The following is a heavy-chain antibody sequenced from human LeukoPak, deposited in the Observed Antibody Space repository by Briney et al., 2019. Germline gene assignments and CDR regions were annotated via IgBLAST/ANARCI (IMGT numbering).Heavy chain of an antibody. CDR1: GFTFSSYA. J-gene: IGHJ4*02. CDR2: ISGSGGST. D-gene: IGHD3-22*01. Sequence: GGSLRLSCAASGFTFSSYAMSWVRQAPGKGLEWVSAISGSGGSTYHADSVKGRFTISRDNSKNTLYLQMNSLRAEDTAVYYCAKDLSLVVITVTFDYWGQGTLVTVSS. CDR3: AKDLSLVVITVTFDY. V-gene: IGHV3-23*01.